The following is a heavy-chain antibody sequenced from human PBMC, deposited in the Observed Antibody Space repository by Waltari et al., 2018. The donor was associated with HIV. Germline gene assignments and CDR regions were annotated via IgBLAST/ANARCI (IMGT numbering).Heavy chain of an antibody. Sequence: QLQLQESGPALVKPSETLSLTCTVSTGYITQSYYSGWVRQFPGTGLEWIGGIYSNGVMHYPPSLKSRVALSVDMSKNQFSLTLTAVTASDTSRYFCVALRTVTGTIDKWGQGTLVTVS. CDR3: VALRTVTGTIDK. J-gene: IGHJ4*02. CDR2: IYSNGVM. D-gene: IGHD6-19*01. CDR1: TGYITQSYY. V-gene: IGHV4-39*01.